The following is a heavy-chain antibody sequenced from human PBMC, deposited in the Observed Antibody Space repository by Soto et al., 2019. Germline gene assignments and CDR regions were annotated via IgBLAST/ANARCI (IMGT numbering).Heavy chain of an antibody. CDR1: GASISGGTYY. CDR2: IYYTGST. V-gene: IGHV4-61*03. J-gene: IGHJ5*02. D-gene: IGHD5-18*01. CDR3: ARGAGFSYASTWFDI. Sequence: SETLSLTCTVSGASISGGTYYWTWIRQAPGKGLEWVGHIYYTGSTNYNPALNDRVTISVDPSKNHISLQLTSVAAADTAVYYCARGAGFSYASTWFDIWGQGTLVTVSS.